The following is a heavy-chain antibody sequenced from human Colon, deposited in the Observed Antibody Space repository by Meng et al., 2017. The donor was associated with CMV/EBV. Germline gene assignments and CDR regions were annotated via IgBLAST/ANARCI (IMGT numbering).Heavy chain of an antibody. J-gene: IGHJ4*02. CDR1: GFTFSSYA. V-gene: IGHV3-7*01. Sequence: GGSLRLSCAASGFTFSSYAMTWVRQSPGRGLEWVANIKQDGTETYYLDSVRGRFTISKDNARNSLFLQMNSLRAEDTAVYYCTRRRNYDFRSGYYSGVFDSWGPGTLVTVSS. D-gene: IGHD3-3*01. CDR3: TRRRNYDFRSGYYSGVFDS. CDR2: IKQDGTET.